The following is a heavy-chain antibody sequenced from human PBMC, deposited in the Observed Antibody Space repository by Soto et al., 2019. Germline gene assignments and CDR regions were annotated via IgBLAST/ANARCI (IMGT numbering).Heavy chain of an antibody. CDR3: TKNALQGAVAGPNWFDP. Sequence: ASVKVSCKASGYTFTGYYMHWVRQAPGQGLEWMGWINPNSGGTNYAQKFQGRFTISRDNSKNTLYVQMNSLRAEDTAVYYCTKNALQGAVAGPNWFDPWGQGTLVTVSS. V-gene: IGHV1-2*02. D-gene: IGHD6-19*01. CDR2: INPNSGGT. CDR1: GYTFTGYY. J-gene: IGHJ5*02.